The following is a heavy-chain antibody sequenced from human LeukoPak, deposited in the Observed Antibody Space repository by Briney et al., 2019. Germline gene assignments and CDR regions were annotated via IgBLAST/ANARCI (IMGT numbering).Heavy chain of an antibody. CDR1: GFSFSLHG. CDR2: IWSDGRNK. CDR3: ARDYYSSGWVGDFGY. V-gene: IGHV3-33*01. Sequence: RRSLRLACAASGFSFSLHGMHWVRQAPGKGLEWVAVIWSDGRNKYYADSVKGRFTISRDSSKNTLYLQMNSLSTEDTAVYYCARDYYSSGWVGDFGYWGQGILVTVSS. J-gene: IGHJ4*02. D-gene: IGHD6-19*01.